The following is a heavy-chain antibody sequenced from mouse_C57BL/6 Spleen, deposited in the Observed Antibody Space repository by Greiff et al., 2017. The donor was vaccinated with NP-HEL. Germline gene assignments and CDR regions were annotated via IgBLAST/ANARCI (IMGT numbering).Heavy chain of an antibody. CDR3: ARASSYVNWYFDV. J-gene: IGHJ1*03. D-gene: IGHD1-1*01. V-gene: IGHV5-16*01. CDR2: INYDGSST. CDR1: GFTFSDYY. Sequence: EVKVVESEGGLVQPGSSMKLSCTASGFTFSDYYMAWVRQVPEKGLEWVANINYDGSSTYYLDSLKSRFIISRDNAKNILYLQMSSLKSEDTATYYCARASSYVNWYFDVWGTGTTVTVSS.